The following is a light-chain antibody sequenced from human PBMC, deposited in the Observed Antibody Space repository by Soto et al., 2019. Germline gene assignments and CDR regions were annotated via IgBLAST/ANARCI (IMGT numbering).Light chain of an antibody. CDR2: DAS. CDR1: QSISSW. Sequence: DIHLTQSPSFLSASLGDRVTITLRASQSISSWLAWYQQKPGKAPKLLIYDASTLESGVPSRFSGSGSGTEFTLTITSLQPDDFATYYCQQYNVYSPWTFGQGTKVDIK. V-gene: IGKV1-5*01. J-gene: IGKJ1*01. CDR3: QQYNVYSPWT.